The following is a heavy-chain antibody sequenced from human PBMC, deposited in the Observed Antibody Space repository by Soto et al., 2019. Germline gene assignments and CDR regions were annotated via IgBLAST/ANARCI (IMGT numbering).Heavy chain of an antibody. CDR1: GYSFTSYW. J-gene: IGHJ4*02. CDR3: ASSTSSGSYFSPPLDYFDY. CDR2: IYPGDSDT. D-gene: IGHD3-10*01. V-gene: IGHV5-51*01. Sequence: GESLKISCKGSGYSFTSYWIGWVRQMPGKGLEWMGIIYPGDSDTRYSPSFQGQVTISADKSISTAYLQWSSLKASDTAMYYCASSTSSGSYFSPPLDYFDYWGQGTLVTVYS.